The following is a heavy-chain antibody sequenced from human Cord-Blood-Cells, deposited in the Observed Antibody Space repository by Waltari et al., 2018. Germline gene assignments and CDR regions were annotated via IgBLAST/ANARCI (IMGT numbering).Heavy chain of an antibody. CDR2: ISYDGSNK. D-gene: IGHD6-13*01. J-gene: IGHJ4*02. CDR3: ARFEQTFDY. V-gene: IGHV3-30-3*01. Sequence: QVQLVESGGGVVQPGRSLRLSCVASGFTFSSYAMHWGRQAPGKGLECVAVISYDGSNKYYADSVKGRFTISRDNSKNTLYLQMNSLRAEDTAVYYCARFEQTFDYWGQGTLVTVSS. CDR1: GFTFSSYA.